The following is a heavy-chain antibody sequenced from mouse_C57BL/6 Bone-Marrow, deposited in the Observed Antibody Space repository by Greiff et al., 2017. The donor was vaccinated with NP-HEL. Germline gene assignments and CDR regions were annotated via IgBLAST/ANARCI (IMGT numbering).Heavy chain of an antibody. CDR2: INPSSGYT. CDR3: ASSDYYGSSYEGYWYFDV. CDR1: GYTFTSYW. Sequence: QVQLQQSGAELAKPGASVKLSCKASGYTFTSYWLHWVTQRPGQGLEWIGYINPSSGYTKYNQKFKDKATLTADKSSSTAYMQLSSLTYEDSAVYYCASSDYYGSSYEGYWYFDVWGTGTTVTVSS. J-gene: IGHJ1*03. V-gene: IGHV1-7*01. D-gene: IGHD1-1*01.